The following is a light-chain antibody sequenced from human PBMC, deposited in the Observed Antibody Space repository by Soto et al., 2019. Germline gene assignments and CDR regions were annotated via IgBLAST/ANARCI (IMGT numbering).Light chain of an antibody. CDR1: QDISSY. CDR3: QQYYDYPLT. CDR2: AAS. Sequence: AILMTQSPSSFSASTGDRVTITCRASQDISSYLVWYQQKPGKAPNLLIYAASTLQSGVPSRFRGSGSGTDFTLTITYLQSEDVATYYCQQYYDYPLTFGQGTKVEIK. V-gene: IGKV1-8*01. J-gene: IGKJ1*01.